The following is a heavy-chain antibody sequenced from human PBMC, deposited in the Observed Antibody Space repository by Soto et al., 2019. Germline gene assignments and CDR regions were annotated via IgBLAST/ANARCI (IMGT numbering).Heavy chain of an antibody. V-gene: IGHV3-33*01. Sequence: GGSLRLSCAASGFTFSSYGMHWVRQAPGKGLEWVAVIWYDGSNKYYADSVKGRFTISRDNSKNTLYLQMNSLRAEDTAVYYCASLALLPESNEVLLWFGDVVGPNAFDIWGQGTMVTVSS. CDR1: GFTFSSYG. J-gene: IGHJ3*02. CDR3: ASLALLPESNEVLLWFGDVVGPNAFDI. D-gene: IGHD3-10*01. CDR2: IWYDGSNK.